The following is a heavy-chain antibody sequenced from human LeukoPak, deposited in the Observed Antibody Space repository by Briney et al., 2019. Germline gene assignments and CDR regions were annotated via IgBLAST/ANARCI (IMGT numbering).Heavy chain of an antibody. Sequence: SQTLSLTCTVSGGSISSADYYWNWIRQHPGKGLEWIGSIYYSGTTYYNPSLKSRVIISVDTSKNQFSLKLSSVTAADTAVYYCARHKQGYTTSWFYWGQGTLVTVSS. CDR1: GGSISSADYY. J-gene: IGHJ4*02. CDR2: IYYSGTT. CDR3: ARHKQGYTTSWFY. D-gene: IGHD6-13*01. V-gene: IGHV4-31*03.